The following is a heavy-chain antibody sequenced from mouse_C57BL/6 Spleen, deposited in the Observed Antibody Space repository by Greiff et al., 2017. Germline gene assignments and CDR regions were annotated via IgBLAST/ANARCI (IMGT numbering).Heavy chain of an antibody. CDR1: GYTFTSYW. J-gene: IGHJ3*01. V-gene: IGHV1-55*01. CDR3: ARGELWLRREAWVAY. D-gene: IGHD2-2*01. CDR2: IYPGSGST. Sequence: VQLQQPGAELVKPGASVKMSCKASGYTFTSYWITWVKQRPGQGLEWIGDIYPGSGSTNYNEKFKSKATLTVDTSSSTSYMQRSSLTSEDSAVYYCARGELWLRREAWVAYWGQGTLVTVSA.